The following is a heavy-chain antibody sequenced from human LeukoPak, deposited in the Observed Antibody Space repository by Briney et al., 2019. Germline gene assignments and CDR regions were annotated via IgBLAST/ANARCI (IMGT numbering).Heavy chain of an antibody. CDR1: GFTFSSYW. Sequence: QTGGSLRLSCAASGFTFSSYWMSWVRQAPGKGLEWVSGISGSGSTTNYADSVKGRFTISRDNSKNTLYLQMNTLRAEDTAVYYCAKGVVVVTAMNYFDYWGQGTLVTVSS. CDR3: AKGVVVVTAMNYFDY. CDR2: ISGSGSTT. D-gene: IGHD2-21*02. J-gene: IGHJ4*02. V-gene: IGHV3-23*01.